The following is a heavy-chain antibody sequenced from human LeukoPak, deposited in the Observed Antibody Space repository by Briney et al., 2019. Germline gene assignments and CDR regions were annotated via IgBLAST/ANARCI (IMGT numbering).Heavy chain of an antibody. CDR2: ISGSGGST. CDR3: AKALKSVRDAFDI. Sequence: GGSLRLSCEASGFTSNSYAMNWVRQAPGKGLEWVSGISGSGGSTYYADSVKGRFSISRDNSKNTLYLQMNSLRAEDTAVYYCAKALKSVRDAFDIWGQGTMVTVSS. J-gene: IGHJ3*02. V-gene: IGHV3-23*01. CDR1: GFTSNSYA.